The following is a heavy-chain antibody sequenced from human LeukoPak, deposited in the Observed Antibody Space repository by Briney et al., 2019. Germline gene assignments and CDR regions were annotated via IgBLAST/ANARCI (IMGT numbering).Heavy chain of an antibody. CDR2: ISGSGGST. V-gene: IGHV3-23*01. CDR1: GFTFSSYA. D-gene: IGHD2-15*01. CDR3: ATRKGGYCSGGSCYYFDY. Sequence: PGGSLRLSCAASGFTFSSYAMSWVRQAPGKGLEWVSAISGSGGSTYYADSVKGRFTISRDTSKNTLYLQMNSLRAEDTAVYYCATRKGGYCSGGSCYYFDYWGQGTLVTVSS. J-gene: IGHJ4*02.